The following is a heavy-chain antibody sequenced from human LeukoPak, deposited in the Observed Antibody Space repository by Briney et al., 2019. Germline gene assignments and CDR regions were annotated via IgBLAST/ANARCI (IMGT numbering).Heavy chain of an antibody. Sequence: GESLKISCKGSGYTFTSYWISWVRQMHGKGLEWMGRIDPSDSYTNYSPSFQGHVTISADKSISTAYLQWSSLKASDTAMYYCARLAYSSSWYYYGMDVWGKGTTVTVSS. J-gene: IGHJ6*04. V-gene: IGHV5-10-1*01. CDR2: IDPSDSYT. CDR3: ARLAYSSSWYYYGMDV. D-gene: IGHD6-13*01. CDR1: GYTFTSYW.